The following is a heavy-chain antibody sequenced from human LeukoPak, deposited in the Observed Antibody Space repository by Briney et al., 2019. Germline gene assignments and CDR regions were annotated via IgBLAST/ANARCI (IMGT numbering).Heavy chain of an antibody. CDR1: GVSISSYF. CDR3: AREVRTIFGVVILYYFDY. J-gene: IGHJ4*02. D-gene: IGHD3-3*01. CDR2: ISNSGST. V-gene: IGHV4-59*01. Sequence: PSETLSLTCTVSGVSISSYFWNWIRQPPGKGLEWLGYISNSGSTNYNPSLKSRVTISSDTSKNQFSLKLNSVTAADTAVYYCAREVRTIFGVVILYYFDYWGQGTLVTVSS.